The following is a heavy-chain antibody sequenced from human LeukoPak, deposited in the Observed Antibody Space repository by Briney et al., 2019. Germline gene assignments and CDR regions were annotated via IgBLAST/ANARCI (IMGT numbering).Heavy chain of an antibody. V-gene: IGHV3-49*04. J-gene: IGHJ4*02. CDR1: GFTFGDYA. D-gene: IGHD5-12*01. Sequence: PGGSLRLSCTASGFTFGDYAMSWVRQAPGKGLEWVGFIRSKAYGGTTEYAASVKGRFTISRDDSKSIAYLQMNSLKTEDTAVYYCTTSGGGYGPYYFDYWGQGTLVTVSS. CDR3: TTSGGGYGPYYFDY. CDR2: IRSKAYGGTT.